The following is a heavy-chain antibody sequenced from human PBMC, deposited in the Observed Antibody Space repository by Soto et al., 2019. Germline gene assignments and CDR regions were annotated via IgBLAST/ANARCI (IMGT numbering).Heavy chain of an antibody. CDR2: VYTSGST. Sequence: QVQLQESDPGLVKPSETLSLTCTVSGDSMTKYYWSWIRQPAGKGLEWIGRVYTSGSTNYNPSLKSRVTMSIDTSNKHFSLTLKSVTAADTAVYYCARTVGAAYYFDFWGQGALVTVSS. CDR1: GDSMTKYY. V-gene: IGHV4-4*07. D-gene: IGHD1-26*01. CDR3: ARTVGAAYYFDF. J-gene: IGHJ4*02.